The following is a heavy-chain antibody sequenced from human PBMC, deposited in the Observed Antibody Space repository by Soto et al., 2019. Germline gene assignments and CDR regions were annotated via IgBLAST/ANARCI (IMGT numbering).Heavy chain of an antibody. J-gene: IGHJ3*02. CDR3: ARGGSSEWQVALDM. CDR1: PGSFSHYF. V-gene: IGHV4-34*01. CDR2: IKHGGSS. Sequence: QVQQQPWGAGLLKPSETLSLTCSVVPGSFSHYFWYWIRQSPGKGLEWIGKIKHGGSSNYNPSLRSRVSISLDMSKNQFSLNLSSVTAADTGVYYCARGGSSEWQVALDMWGQGTMVTVSS. D-gene: IGHD6-19*01.